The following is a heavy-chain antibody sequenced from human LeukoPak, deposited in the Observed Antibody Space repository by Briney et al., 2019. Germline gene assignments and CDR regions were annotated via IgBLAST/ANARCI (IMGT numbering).Heavy chain of an antibody. D-gene: IGHD3-9*01. CDR2: LNPNTGDT. J-gene: IGHJ4*02. CDR1: GYTFTVYF. V-gene: IGHV1-2*02. CDR3: ARIGLKTTGYYRLDY. Sequence: GASVKVSCKASGYTFTVYFMHWVRQAPGQGLEWTGWLNPNTGDTLYIQKFQGRVTMTGDTSISTAYMELSRLMSDDTAVYYCARIGLKTTGYYRLDYWGQGTLVTVSS.